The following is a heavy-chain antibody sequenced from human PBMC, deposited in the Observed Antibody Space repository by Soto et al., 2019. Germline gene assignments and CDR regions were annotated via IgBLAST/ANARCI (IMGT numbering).Heavy chain of an antibody. J-gene: IGHJ3*02. CDR1: GGSISSYY. V-gene: IGHV4-59*03. CDR2: IYYSGST. Sequence: PSETLSLTCTVSGGSISSYYWNWIRQSPGKGLEWIGFIYYSGSTNYNPSLKSRVTISVDTSKNQFSLKLSSVTAADTAVYYCAAYIWGNAFDIWAQGTMVTVSS. CDR3: AAYIWGNAFDI. D-gene: IGHD3-16*01.